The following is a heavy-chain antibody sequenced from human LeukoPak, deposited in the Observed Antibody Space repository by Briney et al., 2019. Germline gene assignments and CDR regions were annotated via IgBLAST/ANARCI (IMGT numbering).Heavy chain of an antibody. D-gene: IGHD3-10*02. CDR2: ISYDGSNK. V-gene: IGHV3-30*18. J-gene: IGHJ4*02. CDR3: AKGYLFV. Sequence: PGGSLRLSCAASGFTFSSYGMHWVRQAPGKGLEWVAVISYDGSNKYCADSVKGRFTISRDNSKNTLYLQMNSLRAEDTAVYYCAKGYLFVWGQGTLVTVSS. CDR1: GFTFSSYG.